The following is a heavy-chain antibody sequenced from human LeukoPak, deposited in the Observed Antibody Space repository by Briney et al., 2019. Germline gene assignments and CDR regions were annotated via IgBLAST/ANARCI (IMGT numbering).Heavy chain of an antibody. D-gene: IGHD3-22*01. CDR3: ARWEYYDRRWFDP. Sequence: GGSLRLSCAASGFTFSSYGMHWVRQAPGKGLEWVAVIWYDGSNKYYADSVKGRFTISRDNSKNTLYLQMNSLRAEDTAVYYCARWEYYDRRWFDPWGQGTLVTVSS. CDR1: GFTFSSYG. V-gene: IGHV3-33*01. J-gene: IGHJ5*02. CDR2: IWYDGSNK.